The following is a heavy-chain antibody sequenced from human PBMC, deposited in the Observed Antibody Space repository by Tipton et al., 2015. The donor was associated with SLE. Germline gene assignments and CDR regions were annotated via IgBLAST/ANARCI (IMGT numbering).Heavy chain of an antibody. CDR1: GFGFIYSW. Sequence: SLRLSCAASGFGFIYSWLHWLRQAPGKGLEWVSGISWNSGSIGYSDSVKGRFTISRDNAKNSLYLQMNSLRAEDTASYYCAKARSGWGAFDIWGQGTMVTVSS. V-gene: IGHV3-9*01. CDR3: AKARSGWGAFDI. D-gene: IGHD6-19*01. CDR2: ISWNSGSI. J-gene: IGHJ3*02.